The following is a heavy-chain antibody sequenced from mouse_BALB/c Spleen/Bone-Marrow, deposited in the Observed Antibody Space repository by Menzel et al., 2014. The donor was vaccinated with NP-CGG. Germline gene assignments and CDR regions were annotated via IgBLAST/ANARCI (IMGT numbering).Heavy chain of an antibody. CDR2: ILPGSGST. J-gene: IGHJ2*01. CDR3: ERGGVRGKDYFDY. Sequence: VQLQQSGAELMKPGASVKISCKATGYTFSSYWIEWVKQRPGHGLEWIGEILPGSGSTNYNEKFKGKATFTADTSSNPAYMQLSSLSSEDSGVYYGERGGVRGKDYFDYWGQGTTLTVSS. V-gene: IGHV1-9*01. CDR1: GYTFSSYW. D-gene: IGHD2-14*01.